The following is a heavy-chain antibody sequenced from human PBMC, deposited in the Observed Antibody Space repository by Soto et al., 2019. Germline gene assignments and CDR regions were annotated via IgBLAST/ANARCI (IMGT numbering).Heavy chain of an antibody. V-gene: IGHV2-5*02. CDR1: GFSLTSSPMA. D-gene: IGHD1-26*01. CDR2: IYWDDDK. CDR3: AHRLGGSGSGWEYGYFDF. Sequence: QITLKASGPTLVEPTEALALTCSFSGFSLTSSPMAVGWLRQPPGKALAWLGVIYWDDDKRYNPSLKARVTITKYTFKREVTLTVTEMEPTDTGTYFCAHRLGGSGSGWEYGYFDFWGPGILITVS. J-gene: IGHJ4*02.